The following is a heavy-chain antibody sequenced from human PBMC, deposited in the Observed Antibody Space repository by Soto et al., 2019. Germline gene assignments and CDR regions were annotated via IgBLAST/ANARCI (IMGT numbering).Heavy chain of an antibody. CDR1: GGSISSYY. J-gene: IGHJ4*02. CDR3: ARDLYYDFWSGYGY. Sequence: SETLSLTCTVSGGSISSYYWSWIRQPPGKGLEWIGYIYYSGSTNYNPSLKSRVTISVDTSKNQFSLKLSSVTAADTAVYYCARDLYYDFWSGYGYWGQGTLVTVS. CDR2: IYYSGST. D-gene: IGHD3-3*01. V-gene: IGHV4-59*01.